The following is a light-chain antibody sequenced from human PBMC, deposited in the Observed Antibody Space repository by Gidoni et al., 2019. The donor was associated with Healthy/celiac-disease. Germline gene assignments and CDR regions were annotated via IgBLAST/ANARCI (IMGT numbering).Light chain of an antibody. V-gene: IGKV1-39*01. CDR3: QQSYSTPLT. J-gene: IGKJ4*01. Sequence: DIQMTQSPSSLSASVGDRVTITCRASQSISSYLNWYQQKPGKAPKLLIYAASSLQSGVPSRFSGSGSGTYFTLLISSLQPEDFATYYFQQSYSTPLTFGGGTKVEIK. CDR2: AAS. CDR1: QSISSY.